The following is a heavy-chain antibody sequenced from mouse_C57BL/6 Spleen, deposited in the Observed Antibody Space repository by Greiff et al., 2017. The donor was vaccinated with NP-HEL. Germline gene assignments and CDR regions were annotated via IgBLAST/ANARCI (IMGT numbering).Heavy chain of an antibody. CDR3: ARVDRGRYFDV. J-gene: IGHJ1*03. V-gene: IGHV1-18*01. CDR2: INPNNGGT. Sequence: VQLKESGPELVKPGASVKIPCKASGYTFTDYNMDWVKQSHGKSLEWIGDINPNNGGTIYNQKFKGKATLTVDKSSSTAYMELRSLTSEDTAVYYCARVDRGRYFDVWGTGTTVTVSS. CDR1: GYTFTDYN.